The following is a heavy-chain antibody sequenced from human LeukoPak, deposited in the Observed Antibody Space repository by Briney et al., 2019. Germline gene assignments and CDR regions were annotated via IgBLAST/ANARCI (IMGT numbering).Heavy chain of an antibody. V-gene: IGHV3-9*01. Sequence: GGSLRLSCAASGFTFDGYAMHWVRQAPGKGLEWVSGITWNSGRIGYADSVKGRFTISRDNAKNSLYLQMNSLRPEDTALYYCGKGTSSSWDYNWFDPWGQGTLVTVSS. CDR3: GKGTSSSWDYNWFDP. D-gene: IGHD6-13*01. CDR1: GFTFDGYA. J-gene: IGHJ5*02. CDR2: ITWNSGRI.